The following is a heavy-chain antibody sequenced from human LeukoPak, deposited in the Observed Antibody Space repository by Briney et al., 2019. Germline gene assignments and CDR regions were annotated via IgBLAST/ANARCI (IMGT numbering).Heavy chain of an antibody. CDR2: IYYSGST. J-gene: IGHJ4*02. CDR3: VRRRSGSYDY. V-gene: IGHV4-59*08. Sequence: PSETLSLTCTVSGGSISSYYWSWIRQPPGKGLEWIGYIYYSGSTYYNPSLKSRVTISVDTSKNQFSLKLSSVTAADTAVYYCVRRRSGSYDYWGQGTPVTVSS. D-gene: IGHD1-26*01. CDR1: GGSISSYY.